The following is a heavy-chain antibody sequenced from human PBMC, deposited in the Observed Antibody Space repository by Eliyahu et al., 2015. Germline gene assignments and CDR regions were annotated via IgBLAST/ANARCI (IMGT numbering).Heavy chain of an antibody. CDR2: IGST. D-gene: IGHD6-6*01. V-gene: IGHV4-30-4*05. Sequence: IGSTYYNPSLKSRVSISIDTSENQFSLRLTSVTAADTAAYYCARGGDFDYSSSSNYYYHGMDVWGQGTTVTVPS. CDR3: ARGGDFDYSSSSNYYYHGMDV. J-gene: IGHJ6*02.